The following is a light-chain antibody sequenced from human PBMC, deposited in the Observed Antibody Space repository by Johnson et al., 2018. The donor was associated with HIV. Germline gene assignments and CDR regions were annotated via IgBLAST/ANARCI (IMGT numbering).Light chain of an antibody. J-gene: IGLJ1*01. CDR3: ETWDTSLSAGGV. CDR1: SSNIGNNY. Sequence: QSVLTQPPSVSAAPGQKVTIFCSGSSSNIGNNYVSWYQQLPGTAPKLLIYENNKRPSGIPDRFSGSKSGTSATLGITGLQTGDEADYYCETWDTSLSAGGVFGTGTKVTVL. CDR2: ENN. V-gene: IGLV1-51*02.